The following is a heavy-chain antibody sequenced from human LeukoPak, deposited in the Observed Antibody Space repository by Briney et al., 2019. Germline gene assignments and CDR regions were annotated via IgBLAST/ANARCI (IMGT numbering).Heavy chain of an antibody. Sequence: PGGSLRLSCAASGFMFSSYWMHWVRQAPGKGLVWVSRISDGGTIIYADSVKGRFTISRDNAKNTLYLQMDSLRAEDTAVYYCARDLIAARPYGGIDIWGQGTMVTVSS. CDR3: ARDLIAARPYGGIDI. V-gene: IGHV3-74*01. CDR2: ISDGGTI. CDR1: GFMFSSYW. D-gene: IGHD6-6*01. J-gene: IGHJ3*02.